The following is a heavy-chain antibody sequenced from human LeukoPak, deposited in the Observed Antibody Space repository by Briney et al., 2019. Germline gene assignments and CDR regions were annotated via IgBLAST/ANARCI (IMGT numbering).Heavy chain of an antibody. CDR1: GFTFSSYW. J-gene: IGHJ6*03. Sequence: PGGSLRLSCEASGFTFSSYWMSWVRQAPGQGLEWMANIKQNGSGKYYVEYVKGRFTISRDNAKNSLYIQPNSLRPEDTALYYCARVFGRSYCDLYYYYYYMDVWGKGTTVTVS. V-gene: IGHV3-7*01. CDR2: IKQNGSGK. D-gene: IGHD1-26*01. CDR3: ARVFGRSYCDLYYYYYYMDV.